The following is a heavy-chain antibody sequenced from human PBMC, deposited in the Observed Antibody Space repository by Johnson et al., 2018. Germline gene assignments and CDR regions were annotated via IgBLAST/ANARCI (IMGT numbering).Heavy chain of an antibody. CDR3: ARDWWGLRIVAKHQEDAFDI. J-gene: IGHJ3*02. CDR1: GFTFSSYA. Sequence: QVQLVESGGGVVQPGRSLRLSCAASGFTFSSYAMHWVRQAPGKGLEWVAVISYDGSNKNYADSVKGRFIIPRAHSKNTRYLQMNSLRAEDTAVYYCARDWWGLRIVAKHQEDAFDIWGQGTMVTVSS. D-gene: IGHD2-21*01. CDR2: ISYDGSNK. V-gene: IGHV3-30-3*01.